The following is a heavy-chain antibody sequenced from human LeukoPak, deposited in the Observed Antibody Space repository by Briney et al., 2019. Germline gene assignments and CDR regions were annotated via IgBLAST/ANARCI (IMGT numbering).Heavy chain of an antibody. J-gene: IGHJ4*02. CDR1: GYTLSSHP. CDR2: ISGSGGST. Sequence: RESLRLAFSVSGYTLSSHPMGSVPRAPAKGVGRGSAISGSGGSTYYADSVKGRFTISRDNSKNTLYLQMNSLRAEDTAVYYCAKDKRELYYFDYWGQGTLVTVSS. V-gene: IGHV3-23*01. D-gene: IGHD1-26*01. CDR3: AKDKRELYYFDY.